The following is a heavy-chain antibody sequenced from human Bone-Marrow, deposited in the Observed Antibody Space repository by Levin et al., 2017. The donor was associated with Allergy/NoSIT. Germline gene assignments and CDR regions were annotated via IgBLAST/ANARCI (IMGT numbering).Heavy chain of an antibody. CDR1: GFAFGFAFNNYA. J-gene: IGHJ4*02. CDR2: ISGSGGST. D-gene: IGHD3-10*01. V-gene: IGHV3-23*01. Sequence: GGSLRLSCVASGFAFGFAFNNYAMSWVRQAPGKGLEWVSAISGSGGSTYYADSMKGRFTISRDNSKNRLSLQMYSLRAEDTAVYYCAKDLLYFYGSGSYDFWGQGTLVTVSS. CDR3: AKDLLYFYGSGSYDF.